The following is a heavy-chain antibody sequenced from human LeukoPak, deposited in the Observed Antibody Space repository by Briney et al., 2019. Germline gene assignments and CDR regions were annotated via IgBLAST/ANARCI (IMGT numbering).Heavy chain of an antibody. J-gene: IGHJ4*02. D-gene: IGHD3/OR15-3a*01. Sequence: PGGSLSLSCVASGFPFSAYAMSWVRQAPGKGLEWVSGIRGSGETTYYAESVKGRFTIQRDNSKNTLHLQMNSLRAEDTALYYCAKDLSSGTGRGFDYWGQGTLVTVSS. CDR1: GFPFSAYA. CDR3: AKDLSSGTGRGFDY. V-gene: IGHV3-23*01. CDR2: IRGSGETT.